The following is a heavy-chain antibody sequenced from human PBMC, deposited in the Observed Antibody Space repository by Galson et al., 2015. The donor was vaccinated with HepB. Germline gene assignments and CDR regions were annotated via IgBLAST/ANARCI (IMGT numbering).Heavy chain of an antibody. CDR3: ARWLGGYSSLDF. CDR1: GLSFPSHG. D-gene: IGHD3-10*01. V-gene: IGHV3-33*01. J-gene: IGHJ4*02. CDR2: IWFDGSKT. Sequence: SLRLSCAASGLSFPSHGMHWVRQAAGKGLEWVALIWFDGSKTYYVDSVKDRFTISRDNSENIVYLEMNSLRVEDTAVYFCARWLGGYSSLDFWGQGIVVTVSS.